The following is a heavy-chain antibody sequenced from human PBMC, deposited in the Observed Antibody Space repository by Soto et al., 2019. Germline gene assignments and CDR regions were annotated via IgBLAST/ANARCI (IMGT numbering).Heavy chain of an antibody. CDR3: ARDRAGTIIRGIICLGAFDI. CDR2: IWYDGSNK. V-gene: IGHV3-33*01. D-gene: IGHD3-10*01. J-gene: IGHJ3*02. Sequence: GGSLRLSCAASGFTFSSYGMHWVRQAPGKGLEWVAVIWYDGSNKYYADSVKGRLTISRDNSKNTLYLQMNSLRAEDTAVYYCARDRAGTIIRGIICLGAFDIWGQGTMVTVSS. CDR1: GFTFSSYG.